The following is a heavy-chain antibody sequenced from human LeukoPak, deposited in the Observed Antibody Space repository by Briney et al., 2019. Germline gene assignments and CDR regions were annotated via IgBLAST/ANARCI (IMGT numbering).Heavy chain of an antibody. CDR2: IYSGGST. CDR3: AKDMGYDFWSGYPETFDI. D-gene: IGHD3-3*01. J-gene: IGHJ3*02. V-gene: IGHV3-53*01. Sequence: GGSLRLSCAASGFTVSSNYMSWVRQAPGKGLEWVSVIYSGGSTYYADSVKGRFTISRDNSKNTLYLQMNSLRAEDTAVYYCAKDMGYDFWSGYPETFDIWGQGTMVTVSS. CDR1: GFTVSSNY.